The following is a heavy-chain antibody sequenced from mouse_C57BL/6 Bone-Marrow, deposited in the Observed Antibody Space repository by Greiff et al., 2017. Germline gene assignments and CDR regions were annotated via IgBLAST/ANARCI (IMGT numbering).Heavy chain of an antibody. CDR1: GYTFTSYW. J-gene: IGHJ2*01. CDR3: AREGLTTVVARGYFDY. D-gene: IGHD1-1*01. V-gene: IGHV1-55*01. CDR2: IYPGSGST. Sequence: QVQLQQPGAELVKPGASVKMSCKASGYTFTSYWITWVKQRPGQGLEWIGDIYPGSGSTNYNEKFKSKATLTVDKSSSTAYMQLSSLTSEDSAVYYCAREGLTTVVARGYFDYWGQGTTLTVSS.